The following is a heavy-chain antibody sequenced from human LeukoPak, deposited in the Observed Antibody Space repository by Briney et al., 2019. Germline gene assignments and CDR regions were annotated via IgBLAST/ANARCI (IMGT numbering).Heavy chain of an antibody. CDR3: AREPERSTGLYSDAFDM. CDR1: GFTFSSYT. J-gene: IGHJ3*02. CDR2: ISSSSSYI. D-gene: IGHD6-19*01. V-gene: IGHV3-21*01. Sequence: PGGSLRLSCAASGFTFSSYTMNWVRQAPGKVLEWVSSISSSSSYIYYADSVKGRFTISRDNAKNSLFLQMNSLRVDDTAVYYCAREPERSTGLYSDAFDMWGQGTMVTVSS.